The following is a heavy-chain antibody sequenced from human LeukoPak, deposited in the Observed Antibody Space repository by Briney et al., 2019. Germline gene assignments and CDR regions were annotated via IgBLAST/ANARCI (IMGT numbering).Heavy chain of an antibody. D-gene: IGHD3-10*01. Sequence: GGSLRLSCAASGSTFSDYGMHWVRQAPGKGLEWVAVIWYDGSNKYYADSVKGRFTVSRDNSKNTLDLQMSSLRAEDTAVYYCAGQGYYYTSGRTFDVWGQGTMVAVSS. V-gene: IGHV3-33*01. CDR3: AGQGYYYTSGRTFDV. CDR2: IWYDGSNK. CDR1: GSTFSDYG. J-gene: IGHJ3*01.